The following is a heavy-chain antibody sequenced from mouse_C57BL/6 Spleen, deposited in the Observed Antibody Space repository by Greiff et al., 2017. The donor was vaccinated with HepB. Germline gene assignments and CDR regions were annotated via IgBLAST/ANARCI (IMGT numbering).Heavy chain of an antibody. CDR2: IYPGDGDT. D-gene: IGHD2-1*01. V-gene: IGHV1-82*01. CDR1: GYAFSSSW. Sequence: QVQLQQSGPELVKPGASVKISCKASGYAFSSSWMNWVKQRPGKGLEWIGRIYPGDGDTNYNGKFKGKAKLTADKSSSTAYMQLSSLTSEDSAVYFCARRYGNYGDYAMDYWGQGTSVTVSS. J-gene: IGHJ4*01. CDR3: ARRYGNYGDYAMDY.